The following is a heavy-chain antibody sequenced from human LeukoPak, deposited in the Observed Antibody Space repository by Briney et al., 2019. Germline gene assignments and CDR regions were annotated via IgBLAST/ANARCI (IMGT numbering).Heavy chain of an antibody. CDR1: GGSIGSYY. J-gene: IGHJ4*02. CDR3: ARVPYDYVWGSYRLHYFDY. V-gene: IGHV4-59*01. CDR2: IYYSGST. D-gene: IGHD3-16*02. Sequence: PSETLSLTCTVSGGSIGSYYWSWIRQPPGKGLEWIGYIYYSGSTNYNPSLKSRVTISVDTSKNQFSLKLSSVTAADTAVYYCARVPYDYVWGSYRLHYFDYWGRGTLVTVSS.